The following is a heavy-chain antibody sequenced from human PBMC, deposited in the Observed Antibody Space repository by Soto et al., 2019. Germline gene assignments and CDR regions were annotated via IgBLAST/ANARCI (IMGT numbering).Heavy chain of an antibody. D-gene: IGHD6-13*01. CDR3: ARSEGQQLVRGFAFDI. V-gene: IGHV4-34*01. CDR1: GGSFSGYY. CDR2: VNHGGTS. J-gene: IGHJ3*02. Sequence: PSETLSLTFAVNGGSFSGYYWDWIRQPPGKGLEWIGEVNHGGTSNYNPSLKSRVTISVDKSKNQFSLKLSSVTAADTAVYYCARSEGQQLVRGFAFDIWGQGTMVTV.